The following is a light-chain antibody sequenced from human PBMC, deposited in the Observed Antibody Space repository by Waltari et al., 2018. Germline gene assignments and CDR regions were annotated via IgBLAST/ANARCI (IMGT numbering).Light chain of an antibody. CDR2: EVS. V-gene: IGKV2-30*02. CDR1: QSLVHSDGNTY. Sequence: DVVMTQSPLSLPITPGQPASIPCRSSQSLVHSDGNTYLSWYQQKPGQPPRRLIYEVSNQDSGVPDRFSGSGAGTDFTLKISRVEAEDVGVYYCGQGIHPPYSFGQGTKVEIK. J-gene: IGKJ2*03. CDR3: GQGIHPPYS.